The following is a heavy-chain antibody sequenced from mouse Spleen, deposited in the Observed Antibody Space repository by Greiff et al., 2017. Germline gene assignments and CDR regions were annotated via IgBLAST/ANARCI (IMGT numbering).Heavy chain of an antibody. CDR1: GFTFSSYA. CDR3: ARHRITTKEFAY. V-gene: IGHV5-9*01. J-gene: IGHJ3*01. D-gene: IGHD2-4*01. CDR2: ISSGGGNT. Sequence: EVMLVESGGGLVKLGGSLKLSCAASGFTFSSYAMSWVRQTPEKRLEWVATISSGGGNTYYPDSVKGRFTISRDNAKNTLYLQMSSLKSEDTAMYYCARHRITTKEFAYWGQGTLVTVSA.